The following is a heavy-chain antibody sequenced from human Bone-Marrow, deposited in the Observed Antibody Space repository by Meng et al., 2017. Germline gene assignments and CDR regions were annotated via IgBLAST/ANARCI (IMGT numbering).Heavy chain of an antibody. D-gene: IGHD4-23*01. V-gene: IGHV3-30*01. J-gene: IGHJ4*02. CDR2: ISYDGSNK. CDR1: GFTFSSYA. Sequence: GRRVGAGGGVVQPGRSLGLSCAASGFTFSSYAMHWVRQAPGKGLEWVAVISYDGSNKYYADSVKGRFTISRDNSKNTLYLQMNSLRAEDTAVYYCARGGNEFDYWGQGTLVTVSS. CDR3: ARGGNEFDY.